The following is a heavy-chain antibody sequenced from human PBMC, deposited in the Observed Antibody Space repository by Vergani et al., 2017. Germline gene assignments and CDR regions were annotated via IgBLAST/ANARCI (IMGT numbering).Heavy chain of an antibody. J-gene: IGHJ4*02. V-gene: IGHV1-46*03. D-gene: IGHD3-22*01. CDR1: GYTFTSYY. CDR2: INPSGGST. Sequence: QVQLVQSGAEVKKPGASVKVSCKASGYTFTSYYMHWVRQAPGQGLEWMGIINPSGGSTSYAQKFQGRVTMTRDTSTSTVYMELGSLRSEDTAVYYCARGSYYYDSSGAREFDYWGQGTLVTVSA. CDR3: ARGSYYYDSSGAREFDY.